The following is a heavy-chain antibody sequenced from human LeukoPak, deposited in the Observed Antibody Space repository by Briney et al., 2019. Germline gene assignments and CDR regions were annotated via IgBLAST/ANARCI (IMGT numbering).Heavy chain of an antibody. V-gene: IGHV4-39*01. Sequence: SETLSLTCTVSGGSISSSSYYWGWIRQPPGKGLEWIGSIFYSGSTYYNPSLKSRVTISVDTSKNQFSLKLSSVTAADTAVYYCARQVPNYYDSSGYSPLDYWGQGTLVTVSS. D-gene: IGHD3-22*01. J-gene: IGHJ4*02. CDR1: GGSISSSSYY. CDR3: ARQVPNYYDSSGYSPLDY. CDR2: IFYSGST.